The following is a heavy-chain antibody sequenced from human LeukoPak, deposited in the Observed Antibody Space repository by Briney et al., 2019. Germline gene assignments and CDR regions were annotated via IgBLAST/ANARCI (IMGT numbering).Heavy chain of an antibody. V-gene: IGHV5-51*01. D-gene: IGHD3-10*01. Sequence: AGESLKISCKGSGYSFTSYWIGWVRQMPGKGLEWMGIIYPGDSDTRYSPSFQGQVTISADKSISTAYLQWSSLKASDTAMYYCARQDGSGSYPYYYGMDVWGQGTTVTVSS. CDR2: IYPGDSDT. CDR3: ARQDGSGSYPYYYGMDV. J-gene: IGHJ6*02. CDR1: GYSFTSYW.